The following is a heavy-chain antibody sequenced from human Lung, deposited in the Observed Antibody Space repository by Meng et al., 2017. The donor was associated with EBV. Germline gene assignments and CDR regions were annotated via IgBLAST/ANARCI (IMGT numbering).Heavy chain of an antibody. V-gene: IGHV4-4*02. J-gene: IGHJ4*02. Sequence: QGRLQESGPGLWKPSGTLSLTCAVSVGSISSSNWWSWVRQPPGKGLEWIGKIYHSGSTNYNPSLKSRVTISVDKSKNQFSLKLSSVTAADTAVYYCASNFWSGYMGYWGQGTLVTVSS. CDR1: VGSISSSNW. CDR3: ASNFWSGYMGY. CDR2: IYHSGST. D-gene: IGHD3-3*01.